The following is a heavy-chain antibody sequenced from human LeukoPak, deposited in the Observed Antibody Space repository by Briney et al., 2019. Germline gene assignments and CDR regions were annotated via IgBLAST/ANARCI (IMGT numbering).Heavy chain of an antibody. J-gene: IGHJ4*02. D-gene: IGHD6-19*01. CDR2: IYYSGST. CDR1: GGSISSSSYY. V-gene: IGHV4-39*07. CDR3: ARERQHHRFRIAVAGTDFDY. Sequence: PSETLPLTCTVSGGSISSSSYYWGWIRQPPGKGLEWIGSIYYSGSTYYNPSLKSRVTISVDTSKNQFSLKLSSVTAADTAVYYCARERQHHRFRIAVAGTDFDYWGQGTLVTVSS.